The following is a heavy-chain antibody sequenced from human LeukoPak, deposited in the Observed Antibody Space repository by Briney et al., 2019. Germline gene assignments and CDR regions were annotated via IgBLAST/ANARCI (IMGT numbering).Heavy chain of an antibody. V-gene: IGHV3-23*01. D-gene: IGHD1-7*01. Sequence: GGSLRLSCAVSGFTVSGDYMSWVRQAPGKGLEWVSAISGSGGSTYYADSVKGRFTISRDNSKNTLYLQMNSLRAEDTAVYYCAKGRILGWNYDFDIWGQGTMVTVSS. J-gene: IGHJ3*02. CDR3: AKGRILGWNYDFDI. CDR1: GFTVSGDY. CDR2: ISGSGGST.